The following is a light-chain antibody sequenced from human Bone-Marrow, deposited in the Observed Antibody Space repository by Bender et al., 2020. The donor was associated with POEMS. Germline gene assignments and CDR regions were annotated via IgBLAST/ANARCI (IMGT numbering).Light chain of an antibody. CDR1: SGNIASNY. V-gene: IGLV6-57*01. Sequence: NFVLTQPHSVSASPGKTVTISCTRSSGNIASNYVQWYQQRPGSSPTTVIYEDDQRPSGVPDRFSGSVDRSSNSASLTISGLRTEDEADYDCQSYDASSRWVFGGGTHLAVL. CDR2: EDD. CDR3: QSYDASSRWV. J-gene: IGLJ3*02.